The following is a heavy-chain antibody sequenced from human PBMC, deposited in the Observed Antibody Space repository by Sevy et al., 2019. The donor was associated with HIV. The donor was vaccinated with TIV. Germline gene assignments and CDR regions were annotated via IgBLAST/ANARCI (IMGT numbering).Heavy chain of an antibody. V-gene: IGHV3-7*01. J-gene: IGHJ4*02. Sequence: GGSLRLSCAASGFTLSSRWMSWVRQAPGKGLEWVANIKQDGSEKYYVDSVKDRFTISRDNAKNSLYLQMNSLRAGDTAVYYCVPSGGGHAGYWGQGTLVTVSS. D-gene: IGHD2-15*01. CDR3: VPSGGGHAGY. CDR1: GFTLSSRW. CDR2: IKQDGSEK.